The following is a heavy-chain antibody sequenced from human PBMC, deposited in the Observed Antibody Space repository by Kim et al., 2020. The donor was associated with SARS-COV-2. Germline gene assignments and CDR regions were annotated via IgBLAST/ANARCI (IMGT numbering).Heavy chain of an antibody. J-gene: IGHJ3*02. CDR3: ARGYSSSWYWAFDI. V-gene: IGHV3-13*01. D-gene: IGHD6-13*01. Sequence: YPGSVKGRFTISRENAKNSLYLQMNGLGAGDTAVYYCARGYSSSWYWAFDIWGQGTMVTVSS.